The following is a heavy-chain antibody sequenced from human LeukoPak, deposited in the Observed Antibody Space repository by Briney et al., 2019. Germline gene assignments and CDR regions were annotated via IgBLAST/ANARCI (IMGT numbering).Heavy chain of an antibody. D-gene: IGHD5-24*01. CDR2: INHSGST. Sequence: PSETLSLTCAVYGGSFSGYYWSWIRQPPGKGLEWIGEINHSGSTNYNPSLKSRVTISVDTSKNQFSLKLSSVTAADTAVYYCARGRGRWLQFWFDPWGQGTLVTVSS. CDR1: GGSFSGYY. CDR3: ARGRGRWLQFWFDP. J-gene: IGHJ5*02. V-gene: IGHV4-34*01.